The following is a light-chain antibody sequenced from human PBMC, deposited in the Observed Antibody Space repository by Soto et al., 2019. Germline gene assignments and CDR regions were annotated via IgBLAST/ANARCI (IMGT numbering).Light chain of an antibody. Sequence: QSVLTQPRSVSGSPGQSVTISCTGTSSDVGGYNYVSWYQQHPGKAPKLMIYDVSKRPSGVPDRFSGSKSGNTASLTISGLQAEDEAAYYCCSYAGSYTSGVVFGGGTKLTVL. CDR2: DVS. J-gene: IGLJ2*01. CDR1: SSDVGGYNY. CDR3: CSYAGSYTSGVV. V-gene: IGLV2-11*01.